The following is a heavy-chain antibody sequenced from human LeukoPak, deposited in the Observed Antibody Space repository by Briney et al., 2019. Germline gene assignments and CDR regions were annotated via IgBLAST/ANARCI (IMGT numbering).Heavy chain of an antibody. V-gene: IGHV3-23*01. J-gene: IGHJ4*02. Sequence: GGSLRLSCAASGFTFSTYAMSWVRQAPGKGLEWVSAISGSGGTTYYAASVKGRFTISRDNSKNTLYLQMDSLRAEDTAVYYCTKDLMTGFSSGWYLAYWGQGTLVTVSS. CDR3: TKDLMTGFSSGWYLAY. CDR1: GFTFSTYA. CDR2: ISGSGGTT. D-gene: IGHD6-19*01.